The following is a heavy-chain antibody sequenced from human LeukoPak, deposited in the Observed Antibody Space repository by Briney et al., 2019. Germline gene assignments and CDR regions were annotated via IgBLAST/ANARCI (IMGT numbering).Heavy chain of an antibody. Sequence: GGSLRLSCAASGFTLSSYGMSWVRQAPGKGLEWVSAISGSGGSTYYADSVKGRFTISRDNAKNSLYLQMNSLRADDTAVYYCARDVSLRGMATIVWGQGTLVTVSS. J-gene: IGHJ4*02. V-gene: IGHV3-23*01. CDR1: GFTLSSYG. CDR2: ISGSGGST. CDR3: ARDVSLRGMATIV. D-gene: IGHD5-24*01.